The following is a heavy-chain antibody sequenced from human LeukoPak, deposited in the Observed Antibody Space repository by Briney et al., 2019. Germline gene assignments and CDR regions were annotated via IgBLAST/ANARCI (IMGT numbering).Heavy chain of an antibody. Sequence: SVKVSCKASGGTFSSYAISWVRQAPGQGLEWMGGFIPIFGTANYAQKFQGRVTITADESTSTAYMELSSLRSEDTAVYYCARSSQATVTLSPLDYWGQGTLVTVSS. CDR2: FIPIFGTA. J-gene: IGHJ4*02. V-gene: IGHV1-69*13. CDR1: GGTFSSYA. D-gene: IGHD4-11*01. CDR3: ARSSQATVTLSPLDY.